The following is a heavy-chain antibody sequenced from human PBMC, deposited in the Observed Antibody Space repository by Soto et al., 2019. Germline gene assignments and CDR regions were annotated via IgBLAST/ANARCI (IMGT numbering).Heavy chain of an antibody. CDR3: ARGLSGGSWVIDY. CDR2: IYYSGST. D-gene: IGHD2-15*01. J-gene: IGHJ4*02. Sequence: SETLSLTCTVSGGSISSGVYYWSWIRQPPGKGLEWIGYIYYSGSTYYNPSLRSRVTISLDTSRNQVSLKLSSVTAADTAVYYCARGLSGGSWVIDYWGQGTLVTSPQ. CDR1: GGSISSGVYY. V-gene: IGHV4-30-4*01.